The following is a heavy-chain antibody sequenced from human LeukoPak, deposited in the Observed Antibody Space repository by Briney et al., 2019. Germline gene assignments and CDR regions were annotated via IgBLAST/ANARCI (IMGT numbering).Heavy chain of an antibody. V-gene: IGHV3-23*01. J-gene: IGHJ4*02. CDR1: GFSFSSYA. Sequence: GGSLRLSCAASGFSFSSYAMNWVRQASGKGLEWVSGISGTGGITYYADSVKGRFTISRDNSKNTLYLQMNSLRAEDTAVYYCANRDTGDWGQETLVTVSS. CDR2: ISGTGGIT. CDR3: ANRDTGD.